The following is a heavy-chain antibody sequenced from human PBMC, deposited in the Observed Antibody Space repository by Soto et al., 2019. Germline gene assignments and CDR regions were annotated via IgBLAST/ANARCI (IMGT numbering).Heavy chain of an antibody. CDR2: IYHSGST. CDR3: ARDRYDSSGYHYSGRDGYFDY. CDR1: GGSISSRNW. Sequence: QVQLQESGPGLLEPSGTLSLTCGVSGGSISSRNWWSWVRQPPVKGLEWIGEIYHSGSTNYNPSLKSRVTISVDKSQNQLSLRLGSVTAADRAVYYCARDRYDSSGYHYSGRDGYFDYWGQGTLVTVSS. D-gene: IGHD3-22*01. J-gene: IGHJ4*02. V-gene: IGHV4-4*02.